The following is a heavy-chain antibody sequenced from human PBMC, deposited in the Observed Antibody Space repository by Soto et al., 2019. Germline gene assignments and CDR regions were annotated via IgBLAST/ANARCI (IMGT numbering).Heavy chain of an antibody. CDR2: ISSSSSYI. J-gene: IGHJ4*02. Sequence: GGSLRLSCAASGFTFSSYSMNWVRQAPGKGLEWVSSISSSSSYIYYADSVKGRFTISRDNAKNSLYLQMNSLRAEDTAVYYCASEYSSGRLYDYWGQGTLVTVSS. V-gene: IGHV3-21*01. D-gene: IGHD6-19*01. CDR3: ASEYSSGRLYDY. CDR1: GFTFSSYS.